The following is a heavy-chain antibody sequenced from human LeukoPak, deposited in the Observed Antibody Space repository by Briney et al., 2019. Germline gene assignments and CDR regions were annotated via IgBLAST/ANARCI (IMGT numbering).Heavy chain of an antibody. D-gene: IGHD6-19*01. V-gene: IGHV3-23*01. Sequence: GGSLRLSCAASGFTFSSYAMSWVRQAPGKGLEWVSAISGSGGSTYYADSVKGRFTISRDNSKNTLYLQMSSLRAEDTAVYYCARPPIAVTGTNAFDVWGQGTMVTVSS. CDR1: GFTFSSYA. J-gene: IGHJ3*01. CDR3: ARPPIAVTGTNAFDV. CDR2: ISGSGGST.